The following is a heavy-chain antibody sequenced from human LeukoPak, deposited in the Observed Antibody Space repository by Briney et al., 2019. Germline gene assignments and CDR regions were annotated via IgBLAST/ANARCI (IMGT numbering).Heavy chain of an antibody. J-gene: IGHJ5*02. Sequence: GASVKVSCKASGGTFSSYAISWVRQAPGQGLEWMGGIIPIFGTANYAQKFQGRVTITADESTSTAYMELGSLRSEDTAVYYCARAPTRTTIFGVVIIGWFGPWGQGTLVTVSS. V-gene: IGHV1-69*13. CDR2: IIPIFGTA. CDR3: ARAPTRTTIFGVVIIGWFGP. D-gene: IGHD3-3*01. CDR1: GGTFSSYA.